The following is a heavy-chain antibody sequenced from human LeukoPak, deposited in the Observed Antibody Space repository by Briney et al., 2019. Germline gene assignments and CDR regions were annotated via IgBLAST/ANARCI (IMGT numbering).Heavy chain of an antibody. J-gene: IGHJ4*02. CDR1: GISFSDYA. Sequence: GGPLRLSCVASGISFSDYAMNRLRQAPGKGLDWVSYISGSGSTIYYADSVEGRFTISRDNAKNSLYLQMNSLRDEDTAIYYCARSPYLCGGDCFHFDFWGQGTLVTVSS. V-gene: IGHV3-48*02. CDR2: ISGSGSTI. CDR3: ARSPYLCGGDCFHFDF. D-gene: IGHD2-21*02.